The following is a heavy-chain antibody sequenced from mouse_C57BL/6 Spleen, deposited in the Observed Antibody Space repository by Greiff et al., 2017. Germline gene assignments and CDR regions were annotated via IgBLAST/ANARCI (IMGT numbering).Heavy chain of an antibody. CDR2: IYPSDSET. J-gene: IGHJ2*01. D-gene: IGHD2-5*01. Sequence: QVHVKQPGAELVRPGSSVKLSCKASGYTFTSYWMDWVKQRPGQGLEWIGNIYPSDSETHYNQKFKDKATLTVDKSSSTAYMQLSSLTSEDSAVYYCARGVYSNKGYYFDYWGQGTTLTVSS. V-gene: IGHV1-61*01. CDR3: ARGVYSNKGYYFDY. CDR1: GYTFTSYW.